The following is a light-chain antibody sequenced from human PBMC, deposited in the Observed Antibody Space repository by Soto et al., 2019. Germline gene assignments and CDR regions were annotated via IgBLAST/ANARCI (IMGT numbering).Light chain of an antibody. Sequence: QSALTQPASVSGSAGQSITISCSGTMRDVGAYNLVSWYQQHPGTAPKVMIFEGTKRPSGVSDRFSGSKSGNTASLTISGLQTEDEADYYCCSYAGSRTYLFGTGTKLTVL. CDR1: MRDVGAYNL. V-gene: IGLV2-23*01. CDR3: CSYAGSRTYL. CDR2: EGT. J-gene: IGLJ1*01.